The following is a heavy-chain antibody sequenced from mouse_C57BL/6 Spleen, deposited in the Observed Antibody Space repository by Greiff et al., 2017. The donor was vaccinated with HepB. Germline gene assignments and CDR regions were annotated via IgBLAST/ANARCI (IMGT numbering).Heavy chain of an antibody. CDR1: GYTFTDYE. Sequence: VQLQQSGAELVKPGASVTLSCKASGYTFTDYEMHWVKQTPVHGLEWIGAIDPETGGTAYNQKFKGKAILTADKSSSTAYMELRSLTSEDSAVYYCTGFGLLRSYYFDYWGQGTTLTVSS. CDR3: TGFGLLRSYYFDY. J-gene: IGHJ2*01. V-gene: IGHV1-15*01. D-gene: IGHD1-1*01. CDR2: IDPETGGT.